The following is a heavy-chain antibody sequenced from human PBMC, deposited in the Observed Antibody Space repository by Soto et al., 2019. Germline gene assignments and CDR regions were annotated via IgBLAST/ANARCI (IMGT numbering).Heavy chain of an antibody. CDR3: ASPGVTPKERYYYDGRDV. J-gene: IGHJ6*02. CDR2: IIPIFGTA. D-gene: IGHD4-4*01. V-gene: IGHV1-69*01. Sequence: QVQLVQSGAEVKKPGSSVKVSCKASGGTFSSYAISWVRQAPGQGLEWMGGIIPIFGTANYAQKFQGRVTMTADESTSTAYMELSSRRAEDTAGDYWASPGVTPKERYYYDGRDVWGQGTTVTVAS. CDR1: GGTFSSYA.